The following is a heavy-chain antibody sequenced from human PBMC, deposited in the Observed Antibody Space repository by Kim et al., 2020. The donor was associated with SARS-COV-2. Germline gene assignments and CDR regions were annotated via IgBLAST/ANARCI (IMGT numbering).Heavy chain of an antibody. CDR2: ISYDGSNK. V-gene: IGHV3-30*18. Sequence: GGSLRLSCAASGFTFSNYGMHWVRQAPGKGLEWVAVISYDGSNKYYADSVKGRFTISRDNSKNTLYLQMNSLRAEDTAVYYCAKDRTRTSGGYSALDYWGEGALVTVSS. CDR1: GFTFSNYG. J-gene: IGHJ4*02. CDR3: AKDRTRTSGGYSALDY. D-gene: IGHD2-15*01.